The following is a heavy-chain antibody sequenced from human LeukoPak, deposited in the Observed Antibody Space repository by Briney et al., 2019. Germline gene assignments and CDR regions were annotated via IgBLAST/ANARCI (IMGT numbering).Heavy chain of an antibody. CDR1: GFTFSSYA. CDR3: AKGCCTSASCRFDY. V-gene: IGHV3-23*01. J-gene: IGHJ4*02. Sequence: GGSLRLSWAASGFTFSSYAMSWVRQAPGKGLEWVSAISASGGSTYSADSVKGRFTISRDNSKNTLYLQMNSLRAEDTAIYYCAKGCCTSASCRFDYWGQGTLVTVSS. D-gene: IGHD2-2*01. CDR2: ISASGGST.